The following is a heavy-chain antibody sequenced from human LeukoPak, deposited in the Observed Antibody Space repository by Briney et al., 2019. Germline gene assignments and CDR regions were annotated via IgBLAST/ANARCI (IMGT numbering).Heavy chain of an antibody. D-gene: IGHD3-16*01. CDR2: LYSGGRT. CDR1: RFSVSSND. V-gene: IGHV3-53*01. J-gene: IGHJ5*02. Sequence: PRGSLRLSCAVSRFSVSSNDMNWARQVPGKGPEWVSVLYSGGRTKYADSVKGRFTISRDNSKNTLFLQMNSLRVEDTAVYYCATGTFGGAWGQGTRVIVSS. CDR3: ATGTFGGA.